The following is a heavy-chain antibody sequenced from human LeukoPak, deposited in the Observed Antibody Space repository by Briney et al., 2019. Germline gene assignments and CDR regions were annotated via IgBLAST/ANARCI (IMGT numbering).Heavy chain of an antibody. V-gene: IGHV3-7*01. Sequence: GGSLRLSCTASGFTFSSYWMSWLRQAPGKGREGVAYIKQEGSEKYRVDSVKGRYPLHRDNAKHSLYLQMNSLRAEDTAVYYCARCPYDSSGYYYVPSYFDYWGQGTLVTVSS. CDR3: ARCPYDSSGYYYVPSYFDY. D-gene: IGHD3-22*01. J-gene: IGHJ4*02. CDR1: GFTFSSYW. CDR2: IKQEGSEK.